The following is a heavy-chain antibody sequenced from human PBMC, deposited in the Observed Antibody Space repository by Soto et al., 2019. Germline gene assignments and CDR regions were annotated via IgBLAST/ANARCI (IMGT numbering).Heavy chain of an antibody. D-gene: IGHD2-2*01. Sequence: PWGSLEIACAASGLTFSSYAMNWVRQAPGKGLEWVALISHDGINKYYADSVRGRFTISRDSSTNTLYLQMNSLRAADTAVYYCGRCTSTSCHLGSDYWGQGTLVTVSS. J-gene: IGHJ4*02. CDR1: GLTFSSYA. CDR3: GRCTSTSCHLGSDY. CDR2: ISHDGINK. V-gene: IGHV3-30-3*01.